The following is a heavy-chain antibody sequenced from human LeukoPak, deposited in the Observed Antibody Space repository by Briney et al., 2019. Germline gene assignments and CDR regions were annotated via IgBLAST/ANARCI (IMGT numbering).Heavy chain of an antibody. V-gene: IGHV3-23*01. D-gene: IGHD6-6*01. CDR2: INSKGDEI. Sequence: PGGSLRLSCAASGFPFSPYAMTWVPAAPEKGLECVSGINSKGDEIYYADSGRGRFTISRDNSNNALYLQTDSLRAEDTAVYYCANWIGSSSRDYWGQGTLVTVSS. J-gene: IGHJ4*02. CDR1: GFPFSPYA. CDR3: ANWIGSSSRDY.